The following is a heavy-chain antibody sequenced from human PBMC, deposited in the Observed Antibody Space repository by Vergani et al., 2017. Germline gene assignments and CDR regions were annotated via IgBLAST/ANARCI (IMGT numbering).Heavy chain of an antibody. Sequence: EVQLLESGGGLVQPGGSLRLSCAASGFSFSDCAMSWVRQAPGKGLEWVAAISGSGSTTYYADSVKGRFTVSRDNSKNTLFLQMNSLRAEDTAVYYCAKKGFCVTSSCYTTPMDTLQYWGQGALVTVSS. CDR3: AKKGFCVTSSCYTTPMDTLQY. D-gene: IGHD2-2*01. V-gene: IGHV3-23*01. J-gene: IGHJ4*02. CDR2: ISGSGSTT. CDR1: GFSFSDCA.